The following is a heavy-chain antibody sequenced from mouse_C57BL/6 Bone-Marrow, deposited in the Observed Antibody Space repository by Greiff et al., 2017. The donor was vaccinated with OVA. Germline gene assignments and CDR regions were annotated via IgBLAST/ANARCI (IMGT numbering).Heavy chain of an antibody. Sequence: VQLQQSGAELVKPGASVKISCKASGYAFSSYWMNWVKQRPGKGLEWIGQIYPGDGDTNYNGRFKGKATLTADKSSSTAYMQLSSLTSEDAAVYFCATLDFITTVVARYFDVWGTGTTVTVSS. J-gene: IGHJ1*03. D-gene: IGHD1-1*01. CDR3: ATLDFITTVVARYFDV. V-gene: IGHV1-80*01. CDR1: GYAFSSYW. CDR2: IYPGDGDT.